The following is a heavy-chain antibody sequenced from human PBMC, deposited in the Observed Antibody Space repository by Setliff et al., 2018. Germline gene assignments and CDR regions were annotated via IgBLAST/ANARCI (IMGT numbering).Heavy chain of an antibody. V-gene: IGHV5-51*01. D-gene: IGHD2-2*01. CDR1: GYSFTTSW. CDR3: VRGEMFSTSPRAD. Sequence: PGESLKISCKASGYSFTTSWIAWVRQRPGNGLEWMGLIYPGDSDTRYSPSFQGRFTISRDNSKNTLYLQMDSLRVEDTAVYYCVRGEMFSTSPRADWGQGTQVTVSS. J-gene: IGHJ4*02. CDR2: IYPGDSDT.